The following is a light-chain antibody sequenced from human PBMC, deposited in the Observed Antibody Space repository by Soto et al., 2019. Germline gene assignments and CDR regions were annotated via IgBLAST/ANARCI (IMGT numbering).Light chain of an antibody. Sequence: EVVLTQSPVTLSLSAGERATLSCRASQSFRGLLAWYQQKPGQAPRLLIYDAYNRATGIPPRFSGSGSGTDFTLTISCLEPEDSAVYYCQQRHMWPITFGQGTRLEIK. CDR2: DAY. V-gene: IGKV3-11*01. CDR3: QQRHMWPIT. J-gene: IGKJ5*01. CDR1: QSFRGL.